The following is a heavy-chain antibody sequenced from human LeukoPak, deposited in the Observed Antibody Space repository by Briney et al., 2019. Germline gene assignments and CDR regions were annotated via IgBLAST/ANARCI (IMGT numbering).Heavy chain of an antibody. V-gene: IGHV3-23*01. J-gene: IGHJ6*03. CDR2: ISGSGGSS. Sequence: GGSLRLSCAASGFTFSSYAMSWVRQAPGKGLEWVSVISGSGGSSYYADSVKGRFTISRDNSKNTLYLQMNSLRAEDTAIYYCAKGSADYWSGYQYDYYYYMDVWGKGTTVTVSS. D-gene: IGHD3-3*01. CDR1: GFTFSSYA. CDR3: AKGSADYWSGYQYDYYYYMDV.